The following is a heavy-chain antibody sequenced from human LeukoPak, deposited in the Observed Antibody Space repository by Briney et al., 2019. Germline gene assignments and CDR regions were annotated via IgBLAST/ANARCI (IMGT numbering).Heavy chain of an antibody. V-gene: IGHV3-9*03. CDR3: AKAPLPRVTTGYYFDY. J-gene: IGHJ4*02. D-gene: IGHD4-17*01. Sequence: GRSLRLSCAASGFTFDDYAMHWVRQAPGKGLEWVSGISWNSGSIGYADSVKGRFTISRDNAKNSLYLQMNSLRAEDMALYYCAKAPLPRVTTGYYFDYWGQGTLVTVSS. CDR2: ISWNSGSI. CDR1: GFTFDDYA.